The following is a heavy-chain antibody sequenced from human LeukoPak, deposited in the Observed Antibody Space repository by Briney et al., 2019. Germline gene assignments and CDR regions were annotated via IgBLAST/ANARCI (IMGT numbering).Heavy chain of an antibody. CDR3: AQDGGYSSSWYGVDY. D-gene: IGHD6-13*01. J-gene: IGHJ4*02. CDR1: GFSFDDFA. Sequence: GGSLRLSCAASGFSFDDFAMHRVRHAPGKGLEWVSLISGDAGNIYYADSVKGRFTISRDNSKDSLYLQMNSLRTEDTALYYCAQDGGYSSSWYGVDYWGQGTLVTVSS. CDR2: ISGDAGNI. V-gene: IGHV3-43*02.